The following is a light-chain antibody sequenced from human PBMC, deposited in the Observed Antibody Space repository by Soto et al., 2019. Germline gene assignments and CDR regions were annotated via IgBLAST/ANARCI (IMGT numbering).Light chain of an antibody. V-gene: IGKV1-9*01. J-gene: IGKJ1*01. CDR3: QQLNSYPWT. CDR1: QGISSY. Sequence: IQLTQSPSSLSASVGDRVTITCRASQGISSYLAWYQQKPGKAPKLLIYAASTLQSGVPSRLSGSGSGTDFTLTISSLQPEDFATYYCQQLNSYPWTFGQGTKVDIK. CDR2: AAS.